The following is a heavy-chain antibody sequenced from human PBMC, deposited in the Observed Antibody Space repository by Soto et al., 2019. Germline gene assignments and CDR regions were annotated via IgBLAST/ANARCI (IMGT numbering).Heavy chain of an antibody. CDR1: PFTFSNAW. Sequence: QLVESGGGLVRPGGSLRLSCAASPFTFSNAWMRWVRQAPGKGLEWIGRIRPNSEGGTTDYAAVVEGRFIISRDDSKRTVQLQMNSLKTEDTGVYSCATGGHVYGDWGQGTLVTVSS. J-gene: IGHJ4*02. CDR2: IRPNSEGGTT. D-gene: IGHD2-21*01. V-gene: IGHV3-15*01. CDR3: ATGGHVYGD.